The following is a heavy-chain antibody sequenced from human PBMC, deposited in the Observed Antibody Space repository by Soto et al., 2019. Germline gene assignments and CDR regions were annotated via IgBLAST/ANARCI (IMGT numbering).Heavy chain of an antibody. CDR3: SRDYLGRLPD. D-gene: IGHD2-21*02. CDR2: IRTKSYGETT. Sequence: PGGSLSLSCSASGFIFRDFTMSWFRQAPGKGLEWVGYIRTKSYGETTTYAASVKDRFSISRDDSKSFAYLQMNSLKAEDTAVYYCSRDYLGRLPDWGQGTLVTVSS. J-gene: IGHJ1*01. V-gene: IGHV3-49*03. CDR1: GFIFRDFT.